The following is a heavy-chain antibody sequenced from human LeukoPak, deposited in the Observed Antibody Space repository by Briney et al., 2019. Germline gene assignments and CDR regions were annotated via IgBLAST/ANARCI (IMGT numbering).Heavy chain of an antibody. J-gene: IGHJ4*02. CDR2: IYTSGST. V-gene: IGHV4-4*07. CDR1: GGSISSYY. Sequence: SETLSLTCTVAGGSISSYYWSWIRQPAGKGLECIGRIYTSGSTNYNPSLKSRVIMSVDTSKNQFSLKLSSVTAADTAVYYCAASGCGSYPYFDYWGQGTLVTVSS. D-gene: IGHD1-26*01. CDR3: AASGCGSYPYFDY.